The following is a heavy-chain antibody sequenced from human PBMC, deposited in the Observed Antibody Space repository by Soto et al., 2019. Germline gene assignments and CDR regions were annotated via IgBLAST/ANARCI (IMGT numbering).Heavy chain of an antibody. CDR3: ARVRFGDPFDF. D-gene: IGHD2-21*02. Sequence: ASVKVSCKVSGYTFSNYGVNWVRQAPGQGLEWVGWFNPANYNTNYEQKFQDRVSMTADTSTSTAYMELRGLRSDDTAVYYCARVRFGDPFDFWGQGTLVTVSS. CDR2: FNPANYNT. J-gene: IGHJ4*02. V-gene: IGHV1-18*01. CDR1: GYTFSNYG.